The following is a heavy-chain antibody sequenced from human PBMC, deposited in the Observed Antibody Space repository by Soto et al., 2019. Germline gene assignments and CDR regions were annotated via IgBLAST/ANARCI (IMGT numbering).Heavy chain of an antibody. J-gene: IGHJ4*02. CDR2: IIPILGIA. CDR1: GGTFSSYT. Sequence: QVQLVQSGAEVKKPGSSVKVSCKASGGTFSSYTISWVRQAPGQGLEWMGRIIPILGIANYAQKFQGRVTITADKSTSTADMELSRLRSEDTAVYYCANIVATTEVDYWGQGTLVTVSS. V-gene: IGHV1-69*02. CDR3: ANIVATTEVDY. D-gene: IGHD5-12*01.